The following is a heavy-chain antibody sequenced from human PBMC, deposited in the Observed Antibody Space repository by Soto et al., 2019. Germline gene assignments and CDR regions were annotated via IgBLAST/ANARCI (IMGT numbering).Heavy chain of an antibody. D-gene: IGHD1-26*01. Sequence: QVHLVESGRGVVQPGRSLRLSCAASGFTLSRYAMHWVRQAPGKGLEWVAVISYDASNTYYADSVKGRFTISRDNSKNTLYLQMNRLRAEDTAVYYCERAMGCLYYYYYCMDFWCQGTTVTVSS. CDR1: GFTLSRYA. CDR3: ERAMGCLYYYYYCMDF. CDR2: ISYDASNT. J-gene: IGHJ6*02. V-gene: IGHV3-30-3*01.